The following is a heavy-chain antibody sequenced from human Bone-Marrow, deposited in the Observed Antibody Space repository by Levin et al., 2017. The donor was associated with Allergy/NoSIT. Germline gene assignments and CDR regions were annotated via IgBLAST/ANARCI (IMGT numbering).Heavy chain of an antibody. CDR3: ARSGWTWLQLRGFDY. V-gene: IGHV4-31*03. CDR2: IYYSGNT. D-gene: IGHD5-24*01. CDR1: GGSISSGGYY. Sequence: TSETLSLTCTVSGGSISSGGYYWSWIRQYPGMGLEWIGYIYYSGNTYYNPSLKSRLTISVDTSKNQFSLNLSSVTAADTAVYYCARSGWTWLQLRGFDYWGQGTLVTVSS. J-gene: IGHJ4*02.